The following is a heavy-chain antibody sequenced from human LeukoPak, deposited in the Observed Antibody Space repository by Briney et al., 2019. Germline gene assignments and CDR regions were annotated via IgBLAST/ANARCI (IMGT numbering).Heavy chain of an antibody. J-gene: IGHJ1*01. CDR3: ARGPWGELPEYFQH. D-gene: IGHD1-26*01. CDR1: GYTFISYS. Sequence: ASVKVSCKASGYTFISYSMHWVRQAPGQGLEWMGIINPSGGSTSYAQKFQGRVHMTRDTSTSTVYMELSSLRSEDTAVYYCARGPWGELPEYFQHWGQGTLVTVSP. V-gene: IGHV1-46*01. CDR2: INPSGGST.